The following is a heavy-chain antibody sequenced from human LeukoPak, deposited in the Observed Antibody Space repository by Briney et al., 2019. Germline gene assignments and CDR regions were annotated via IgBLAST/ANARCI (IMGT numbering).Heavy chain of an antibody. J-gene: IGHJ4*02. D-gene: IGHD4-11*01. CDR3: ARGTYSNYVDY. Sequence: SETLSLTCTVSGGSISSSSYYWGWIRQPPGKGLEWIGGIYYSGSTYYNPSLKSRVTISVDTSKNQFSLKLSSVTAADTAVYYCARGTYSNYVDYWGQGTLVTVSS. V-gene: IGHV4-39*07. CDR2: IYYSGST. CDR1: GGSISSSSYY.